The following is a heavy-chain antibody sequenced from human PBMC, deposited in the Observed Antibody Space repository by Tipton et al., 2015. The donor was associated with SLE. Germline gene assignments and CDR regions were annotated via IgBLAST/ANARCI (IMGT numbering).Heavy chain of an antibody. CDR1: GGSISGYY. Sequence: TLSLTCTVSGGSISGYYWSWVRQPPGQGLEWIGYIHYRGSTNYNPSLKSRVTISLDTSENQFSLKLSSVTAADTAVYYCARDRYCGAGSCFDWYFDLWGRGPLVPVSS. V-gene: IGHV4-59*01. CDR3: ARDRYCGAGSCFDWYFDL. J-gene: IGHJ2*01. CDR2: IHYRGST. D-gene: IGHD2-15*01.